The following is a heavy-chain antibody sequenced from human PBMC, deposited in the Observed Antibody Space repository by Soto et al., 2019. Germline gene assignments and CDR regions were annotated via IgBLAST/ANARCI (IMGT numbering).Heavy chain of an antibody. V-gene: IGHV4-39*01. D-gene: IGHD6-13*01. Sequence: SETLSLTXTVSGGSISSIRHDWGWIRQPPGKGLEWIGSIYYSGTTYYNPSLKSRVTISLDTSKNQFALKLSSVTAADTAVYYCARSSNWYFDYWGQGTLVTVSS. CDR1: GGSISSIRHD. J-gene: IGHJ4*02. CDR2: IYYSGTT. CDR3: ARSSNWYFDY.